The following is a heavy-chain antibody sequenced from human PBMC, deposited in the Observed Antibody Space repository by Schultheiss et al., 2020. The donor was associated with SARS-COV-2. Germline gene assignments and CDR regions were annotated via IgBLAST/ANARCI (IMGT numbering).Heavy chain of an antibody. J-gene: IGHJ4*02. CDR3: AREPPLYCSGGSCYPYFDC. CDR2: INHSGST. D-gene: IGHD2-15*01. CDR1: GGSFSGYY. Sequence: SETLSLTCAVYGGSFSGYYWSWIRQPPGKGLEWIGEINHSGSTNYNPSLKSRVTISVDTSKNQFSLKLSSVTAADTAVYYCAREPPLYCSGGSCYPYFDCWCQRTLVTVSS. V-gene: IGHV4-34*01.